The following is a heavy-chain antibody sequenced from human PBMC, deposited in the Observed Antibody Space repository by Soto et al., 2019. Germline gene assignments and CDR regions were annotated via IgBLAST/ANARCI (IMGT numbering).Heavy chain of an antibody. CDR3: ARGERIQLWLKGESAFDI. Sequence: GGSLRLSCAASGFTFSSYAMHWVRQAPGKGLEWVAVISYDGSNKYYADSVKGRFTISRDNSKNTLYLQMNSLRAEDTAVYYCARGERIQLWLKGESAFDIWGQGTMVTVSS. CDR2: ISYDGSNK. D-gene: IGHD5-18*01. CDR1: GFTFSSYA. V-gene: IGHV3-30-3*01. J-gene: IGHJ3*02.